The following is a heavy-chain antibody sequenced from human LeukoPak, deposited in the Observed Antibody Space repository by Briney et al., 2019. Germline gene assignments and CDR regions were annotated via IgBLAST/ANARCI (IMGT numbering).Heavy chain of an antibody. CDR1: GFTFSSSA. V-gene: IGHV3-23*01. D-gene: IGHD6-13*01. J-gene: IGHJ5*02. CDR2: ISNNGGYT. CDR3: ARVGGGKQQLGRWFDP. Sequence: GGSLRLSCAASGFTFSSSAMSWVRQAPGKGLEWVSAISNNGGYTYYADSVQGRFTISRDNSKSTLCLQMNSLRAEDTAVYYCARVGGGKQQLGRWFDPWGQGTLVTVSS.